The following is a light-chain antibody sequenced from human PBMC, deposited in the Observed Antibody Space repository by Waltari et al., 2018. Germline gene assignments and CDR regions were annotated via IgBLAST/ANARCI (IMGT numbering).Light chain of an antibody. CDR2: GAS. J-gene: IGKJ2*01. CDR1: QTISNS. V-gene: IGKV1-39*01. CDR3: QHTYTTPPYT. Sequence: DIQMTQSPSSLSASVGDRVTITCRASQTISNSLNWYQHKPGKAPNLLIYGASSLNSGVSSRFTGSGSGTDFTLTISNLQHEDFATYYCQHTYTTPPYTFGQGTKLELK.